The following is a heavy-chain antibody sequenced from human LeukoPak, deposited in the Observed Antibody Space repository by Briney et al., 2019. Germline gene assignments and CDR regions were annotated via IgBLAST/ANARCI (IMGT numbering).Heavy chain of an antibody. CDR1: GDHITSNY. Sequence: SETLSLTCTVSGDHITSNYWTWIRQPPGKRLEWLVYTSASGDTNYNPSLKSRVTISLDTSKNQFSLKLSSVTAEDTAVYYCVRLMRQVASAIYHSFDPWGQGTPVTVSS. CDR2: TSASGDT. D-gene: IGHD3-16*01. CDR3: VRLMRQVASAIYHSFDP. J-gene: IGHJ5*02. V-gene: IGHV4-4*09.